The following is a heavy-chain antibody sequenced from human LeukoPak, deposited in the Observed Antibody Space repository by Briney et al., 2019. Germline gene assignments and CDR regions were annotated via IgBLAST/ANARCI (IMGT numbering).Heavy chain of an antibody. CDR3: ARCCGSYYRELDY. Sequence: GGSLRLSCAASGFTFSSYAMHWVRQAPGKGLEWVAVISYDGSNKYYADSVKGRFTISRDNSKNTLYLQMNSLRAEDTAVYYCARCCGSYYRELDYWGQGTLVTVSS. J-gene: IGHJ4*02. CDR2: ISYDGSNK. D-gene: IGHD1-26*01. CDR1: GFTFSSYA. V-gene: IGHV3-30*04.